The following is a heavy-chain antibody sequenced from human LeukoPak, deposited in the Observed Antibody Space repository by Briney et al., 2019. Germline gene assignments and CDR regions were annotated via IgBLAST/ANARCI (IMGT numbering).Heavy chain of an antibody. CDR1: GFTFSNYS. V-gene: IGHV3-48*02. Sequence: GGSLRLSCAASGFTFSNYSMNWVRQAPGKGLEWVSYISSSSSTICYADSVKGRFTISRDNAKNSLYLQMNSLRDEDTAVYYCARGGVLLWFGELSDGYYFDYWGQGTLVTVSS. D-gene: IGHD3-10*01. CDR3: ARGGVLLWFGELSDGYYFDY. J-gene: IGHJ4*02. CDR2: ISSSSSTI.